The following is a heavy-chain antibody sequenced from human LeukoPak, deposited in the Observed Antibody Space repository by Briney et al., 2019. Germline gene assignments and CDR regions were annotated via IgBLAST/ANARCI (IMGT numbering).Heavy chain of an antibody. D-gene: IGHD6-6*01. J-gene: IGHJ4*02. V-gene: IGHV4-39*07. CDR2: IYYSGST. CDR1: GGSISSSSYY. Sequence: SETLSLTCTVSGGSISSSSYYWGWIRQPPGKGLEWIGSIYYSGSTNYNPSLKSRVTISVDTSKNQFSLKLSSVTAADTAVYYCARGIPPTGAALDYWGQGTLVTVSS. CDR3: ARGIPPTGAALDY.